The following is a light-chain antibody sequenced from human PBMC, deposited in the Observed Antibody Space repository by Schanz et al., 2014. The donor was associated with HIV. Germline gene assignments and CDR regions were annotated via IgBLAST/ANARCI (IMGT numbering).Light chain of an antibody. CDR2: GNN. Sequence: QSVLTQPPSVSGAPGQRVTISCTGSSSNIGAGYDVHWYKQLPETAPKLLMFGNNNRPSGVPDRYSGSKSDTSASLAITGLQAEDEADYYCQSYDSSLNSRVFGPGTKLTVL. CDR3: QSYDSSLNSRV. J-gene: IGLJ1*01. CDR1: SSNIGAGYD. V-gene: IGLV1-40*01.